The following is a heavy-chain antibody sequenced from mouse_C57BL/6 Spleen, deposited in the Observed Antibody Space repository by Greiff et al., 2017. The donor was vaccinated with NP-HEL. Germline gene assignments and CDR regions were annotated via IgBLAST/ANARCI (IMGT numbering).Heavy chain of an antibody. V-gene: IGHV7-3*01. D-gene: IGHD1-1*01. J-gene: IGHJ2*01. CDR1: GFTFTDYY. Sequence: EVKLVESGGGLVQPGGSLSLSCAASGFTFTDYYMSWVRQPPGKALEWLGFIRNKANGYTTEYSASLKGRFTISRDNSQSILYLQMNALRAEDSATYYCARYKPDDYGSSYDYFDYWGQGTTLTVSS. CDR2: IRNKANGYTT. CDR3: ARYKPDDYGSSYDYFDY.